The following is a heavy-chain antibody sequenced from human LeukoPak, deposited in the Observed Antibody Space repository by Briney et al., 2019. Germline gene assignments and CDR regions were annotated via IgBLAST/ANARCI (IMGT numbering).Heavy chain of an antibody. D-gene: IGHD2-2*01. J-gene: IGHJ4*02. CDR1: GFTFSGSA. Sequence: QSGGSLRLSCAASGFTFSGSAMHWVRQASGKGLEWVGRIRSKANSYATAYAASVKGRFTISRDDSKNTAYLQMNSLKTEDTAVYYCTTPGYCSSTSCSDYWGQGTLVTVSS. V-gene: IGHV3-73*01. CDR3: TTPGYCSSTSCSDY. CDR2: IRSKANSYAT.